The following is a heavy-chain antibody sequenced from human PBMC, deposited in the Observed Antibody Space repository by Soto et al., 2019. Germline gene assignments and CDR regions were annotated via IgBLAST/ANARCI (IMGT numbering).Heavy chain of an antibody. V-gene: IGHV4-39*01. D-gene: IGHD1-26*01. J-gene: IGHJ4*02. CDR2: IYYSRST. CDR1: RGSISRVTNY. CDR3: ASHEAGGYFDT. Sequence: PSETLSLTFTVSRGSISRVTNYWAWFHQPPGKGLQWIANIYYSRSTSYTSPLKRRLTTCVDKYKNQFYLKLRSETAADTSVYSCASHEAGGYFDTWGKGTLVTVAS.